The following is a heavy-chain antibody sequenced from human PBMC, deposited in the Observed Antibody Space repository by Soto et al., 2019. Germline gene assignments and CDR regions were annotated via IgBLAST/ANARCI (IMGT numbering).Heavy chain of an antibody. CDR2: INHSGST. D-gene: IGHD6-13*01. V-gene: IGHV4-34*01. CDR3: TRRYRRPRGMDV. Sequence: QVQLQQWGAGLLKPSETLSVTCAVYGGSFSGYYWSWIRQPPGKGLEWIGEINHSGSTNYNPSLKSRVTISVDTSKNQFSLKLSSVTAADTAVYYCTRRYRRPRGMDVWGQGTTVTVS. J-gene: IGHJ6*02. CDR1: GGSFSGYY.